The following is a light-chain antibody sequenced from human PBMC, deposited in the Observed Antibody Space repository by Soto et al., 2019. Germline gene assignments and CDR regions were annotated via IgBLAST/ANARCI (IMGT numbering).Light chain of an antibody. V-gene: IGLV1-40*01. CDR1: SSNIGVGYT. CDR2: GNS. CDR3: QSYDSSLSGLV. J-gene: IGLJ1*01. Sequence: QAVVTQPPSVSGAPGQRVTISCSGSSSNIGVGYTVHWYQQLPGTAPKLLIYGNSNRPSWVPDRFSGSKSGTSASLAITGLQTEDEADYYCQSYDSSLSGLVFGTGTKLTVL.